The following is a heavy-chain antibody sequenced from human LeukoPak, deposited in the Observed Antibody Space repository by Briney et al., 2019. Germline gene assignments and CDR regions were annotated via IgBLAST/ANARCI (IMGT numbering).Heavy chain of an antibody. D-gene: IGHD6-13*01. CDR3: AKESQYSSSWSYYYYGMDV. CDR2: ISYDGSNK. J-gene: IGHJ6*02. CDR1: GFTFSSYA. Sequence: GGSLRLSCAASGFTFSSYAMHWVRQAPGKGLEWVAVISYDGSNKYYADSVKGRFTISRDNSKNTLYLQMNSLRAEDTAVYYCAKESQYSSSWSYYYYGMDVWGQGTTVTVSS. V-gene: IGHV3-30*04.